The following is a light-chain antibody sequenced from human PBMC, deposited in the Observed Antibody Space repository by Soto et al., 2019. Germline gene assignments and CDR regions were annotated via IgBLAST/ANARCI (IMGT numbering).Light chain of an antibody. Sequence: QSALTQPRSVSGSPGQSVTISCTGTSSDVGGYNYVSWYQQHPVKAPKLMIYDVSKRPSGVPDRFSGSKSGNTASLTISGLHAEDEADYYCCSYAGSYYVFGTGTKLTVL. CDR1: SSDVGGYNY. V-gene: IGLV2-11*01. CDR3: CSYAGSYYV. CDR2: DVS. J-gene: IGLJ1*01.